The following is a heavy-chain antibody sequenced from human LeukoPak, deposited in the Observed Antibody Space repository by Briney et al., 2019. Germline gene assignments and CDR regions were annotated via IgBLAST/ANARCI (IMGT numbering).Heavy chain of an antibody. J-gene: IGHJ4*02. V-gene: IGHV3-21*04. CDR3: ARDSAPYQLHSIFDY. Sequence: GGSLRLSCAASGFTFSSYSMNWVRQAPGKGLEWVSSISSSSSYIYYADSVKGRFTISRDNAKNSLYLQMNSLRAEDTAVYYCARDSAPYQLHSIFDYWGQGTLVTVSS. D-gene: IGHD2-2*01. CDR1: GFTFSSYS. CDR2: ISSSSSYI.